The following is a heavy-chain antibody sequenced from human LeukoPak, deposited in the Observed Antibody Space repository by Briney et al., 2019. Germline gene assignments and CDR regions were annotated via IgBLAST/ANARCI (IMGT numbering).Heavy chain of an antibody. J-gene: IGHJ4*02. CDR3: ARLGWFGELTTYYFDY. Sequence: GESLKISCKGSGYSFTSYWIGWVRQMTGKGLEWMGIIYPGDSDTRYSPSFQGQVTISADKSISTAYLQWSSLKASDTAVYYCARLGWFGELTTYYFDYWGRGTLVTVSS. CDR1: GYSFTSYW. V-gene: IGHV5-51*01. D-gene: IGHD3-10*01. CDR2: IYPGDSDT.